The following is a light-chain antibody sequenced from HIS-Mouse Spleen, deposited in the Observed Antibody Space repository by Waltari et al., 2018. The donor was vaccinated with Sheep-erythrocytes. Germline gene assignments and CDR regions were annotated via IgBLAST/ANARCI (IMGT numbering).Light chain of an antibody. CDR2: DVS. J-gene: IGLJ3*02. CDR1: SSDVGGYNY. V-gene: IGLV2-11*01. Sequence: QSALTQPRSVSGSPGQSVTIPCTGPSSDVGGYNYVSWYQQHPGKAPKLMIYDVSKRPPGVPDRFSGSKSGNTASLTISGLQAEDEADYYCCSYAGSYTWVFGGGTKLTVL. CDR3: CSYAGSYTWV.